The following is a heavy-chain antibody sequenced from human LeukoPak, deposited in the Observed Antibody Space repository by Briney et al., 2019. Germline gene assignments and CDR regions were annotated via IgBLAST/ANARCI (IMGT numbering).Heavy chain of an antibody. CDR2: IWYDGSNK. J-gene: IGHJ4*02. CDR1: GFTFSSYG. D-gene: IGHD4-17*01. Sequence: GGSLRLSCAASGFTFSSYGMHWVRQAPGKGLEWVAVIWYDGSNKYYADSVKGRFTISRDNSKNTLYLQMNSLRAEDTAVYYCARDRMYGDPKYFDYWGQGTLVTVSS. CDR3: ARDRMYGDPKYFDY. V-gene: IGHV3-30*19.